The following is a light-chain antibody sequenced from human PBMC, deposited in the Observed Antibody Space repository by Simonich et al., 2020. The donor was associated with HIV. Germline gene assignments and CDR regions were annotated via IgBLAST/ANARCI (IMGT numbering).Light chain of an antibody. CDR2: AAS. Sequence: DIQMTQSPSSLSASVGDRVTITCRASQSMTNYLNWYQQKPGKAPKLLIYAASSLQSGVSSRFSGSGSGTDFTLTISSLQPEDFATYYCQQSYSTPQTFGQGTKVEIK. CDR1: QSMTNY. J-gene: IGKJ1*01. CDR3: QQSYSTPQT. V-gene: IGKV1-39*01.